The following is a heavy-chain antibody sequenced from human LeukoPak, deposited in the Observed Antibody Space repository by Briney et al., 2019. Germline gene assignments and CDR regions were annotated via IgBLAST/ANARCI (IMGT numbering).Heavy chain of an antibody. CDR3: ARGDFYSKSNCYLRPMDV. CDR2: IYYSGST. CDR1: GGSISDYC. V-gene: IGHV4-59*01. D-gene: IGHD3-3*01. Sequence: SETLSLTCTVSGGSISDYCWICIREPPGKGLEWIGYIYYSGSTTYNPSLKSRVTMSVDTAKNQFSLKLRSVTAADTAVYYCARGDFYSKSNCYLRPMDVWGKGTTVTVSS. J-gene: IGHJ6*03.